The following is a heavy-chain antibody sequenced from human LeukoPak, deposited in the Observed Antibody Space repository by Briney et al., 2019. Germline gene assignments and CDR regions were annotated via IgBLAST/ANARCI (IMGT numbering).Heavy chain of an antibody. Sequence: SETLSLTCAVYGGSFSGYYWSWTRQPPGKGLEWIGEINHSGSTNYDPSLKSRVTISVDTSKNQFSLKLSSVTAADTAVYYCATYSSSWYWFDPWGQGTLVTVSS. V-gene: IGHV4-34*01. J-gene: IGHJ5*02. CDR3: ATYSSSWYWFDP. CDR1: GGSFSGYY. D-gene: IGHD6-13*01. CDR2: INHSGST.